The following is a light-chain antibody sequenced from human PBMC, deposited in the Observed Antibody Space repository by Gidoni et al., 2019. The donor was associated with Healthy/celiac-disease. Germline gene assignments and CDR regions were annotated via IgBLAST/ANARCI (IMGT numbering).Light chain of an antibody. CDR2: DVS. CDR1: SSDVGGYNY. J-gene: IGLJ1*01. V-gene: IGLV2-11*01. Sequence: QSALTQPRSVSGSPGQSVTISCTGTSSDVGGYNYVSGYQQHPGKAPKLMIYDVSKRPSGVPDRFSGSKSGNTASLTISGLQAEEEADYYCCSYAGSYVFGTGTKVTVL. CDR3: CSYAGSYV.